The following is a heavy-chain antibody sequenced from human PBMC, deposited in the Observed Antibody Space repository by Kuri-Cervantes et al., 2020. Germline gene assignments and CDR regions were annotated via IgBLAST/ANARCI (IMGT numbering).Heavy chain of an antibody. D-gene: IGHD3-16*02. CDR2: INPSGGST. J-gene: IGHJ4*02. V-gene: IGHV1-46*01. CDR1: GYTFTSYY. Sequence: ASVKVSCKASGYTFTSYYMHWVRQAPGQGLEWMGIINPSGGSTSYAQKFQGRVTMTTDTSTSTAYMELRSLRSDGTAVYYCARAGGHYDYVWGSYRLTYFDYWGQGTLVTVSS. CDR3: ARAGGHYDYVWGSYRLTYFDY.